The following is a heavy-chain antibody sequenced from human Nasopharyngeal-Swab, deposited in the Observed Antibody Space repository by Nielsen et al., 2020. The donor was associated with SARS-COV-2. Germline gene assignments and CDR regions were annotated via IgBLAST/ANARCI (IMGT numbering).Heavy chain of an antibody. CDR1: GGSFSGYY. Sequence: SETLSLTCAVYGGSFSGYYWSWIRQPPGKGLEWIGEINHSGSTNYNPSLKSRVTMSVDTSKNQFSLKLSSVTAADTAVYYCARAGSGPLYAFDIWGQGTMVTVSS. CDR3: ARAGSGPLYAFDI. D-gene: IGHD6-19*01. CDR2: INHSGST. J-gene: IGHJ3*02. V-gene: IGHV4-34*01.